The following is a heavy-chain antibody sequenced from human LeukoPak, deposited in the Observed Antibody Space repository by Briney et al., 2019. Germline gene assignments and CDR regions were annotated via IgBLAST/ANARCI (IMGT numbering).Heavy chain of an antibody. D-gene: IGHD6-13*01. CDR3: AKARSSSSWYEIYFDY. J-gene: IGHJ4*02. Sequence: GGCLRLSCAASGFTFSSYAMSWVREAPGKGREWGSAISGSGGSTYYADSVKGRFTISRDNSKNTLYLQMNSLRAEDTAVYYCAKARSSSSWYEIYFDYWGQGTLVTVSS. V-gene: IGHV3-23*01. CDR1: GFTFSSYA. CDR2: ISGSGGST.